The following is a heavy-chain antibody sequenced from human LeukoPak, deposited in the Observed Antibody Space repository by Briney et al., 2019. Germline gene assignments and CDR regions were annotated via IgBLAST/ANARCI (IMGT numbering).Heavy chain of an antibody. Sequence: GESLKISCEGSGFTFTTFWIGWVSQMPGKGLEWLGIIYPGDSDTRYSPSFQGQVTISADKSINTAYLQWSSLKVSDTAIYYCARGRGFSYNYYYFDYWGQGALVTVSS. CDR1: GFTFTTFW. V-gene: IGHV5-51*01. J-gene: IGHJ4*02. CDR2: IYPGDSDT. D-gene: IGHD3-10*01. CDR3: ARGRGFSYNYYYFDY.